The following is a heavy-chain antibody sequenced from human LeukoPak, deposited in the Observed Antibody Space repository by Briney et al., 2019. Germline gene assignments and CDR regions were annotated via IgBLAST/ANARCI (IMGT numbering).Heavy chain of an antibody. CDR2: ISRSATYL. D-gene: IGHD6-19*01. CDR1: GFTVCSNY. Sequence: PGGSLRLSCAVSGFTVCSNYMNWVRQAPGKGLEWVSSISRSATYLYYADSLQGRFTVSRDDAKSSLYLQMNSLSAEDTAVYYCARHVYSGGWGAFDISGQGTMVTVSS. J-gene: IGHJ3*02. V-gene: IGHV3-21*01. CDR3: ARHVYSGGWGAFDI.